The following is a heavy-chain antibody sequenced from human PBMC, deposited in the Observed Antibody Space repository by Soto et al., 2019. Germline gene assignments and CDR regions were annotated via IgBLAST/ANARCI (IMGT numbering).Heavy chain of an antibody. D-gene: IGHD2-15*01. Sequence: SETLSLTCAVSGYSVISGYYWGWIRQSPGKGLEWIGSIYHSGSTYYNPSLKSRVTISLDTSNNQFSLKLSSVTAADTAVYFCARPRVDASGHYFDYWGRGTLVTVSS. CDR3: ARPRVDASGHYFDY. V-gene: IGHV4-38-2*01. J-gene: IGHJ4*02. CDR2: IYHSGST. CDR1: GYSVISGYY.